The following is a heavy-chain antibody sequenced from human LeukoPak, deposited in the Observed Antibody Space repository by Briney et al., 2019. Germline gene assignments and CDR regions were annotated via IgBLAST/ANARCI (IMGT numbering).Heavy chain of an antibody. D-gene: IGHD5-12*01. Sequence: SGTLSLTCAVSGGSISSSNWWSWVRQPPGKGLEWIGEIYHSGSTNYNPSLKRRVTISVDKSKNQFSLKLRSVTAADTAVYYCARDNISGYDPDRYYVDVWGKGTTVTVSS. CDR3: ARDNISGYDPDRYYVDV. J-gene: IGHJ6*03. V-gene: IGHV4-4*02. CDR2: IYHSGST. CDR1: GGSISSSNW.